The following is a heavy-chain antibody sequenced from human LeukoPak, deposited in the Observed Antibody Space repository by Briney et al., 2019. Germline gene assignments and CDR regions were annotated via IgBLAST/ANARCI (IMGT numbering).Heavy chain of an antibody. CDR2: ITASSTAI. CDR1: GFTFSSYT. Sequence: PGGSLRLSCAASGFTFSSYTMNWLRQAPGKGLEWVSSITASSTAIYSADSVKGRFTISRDNAKNFLYLQMNSLRAEDTAVYYCARTYYDILTGYNPYFDYWGQGILVTVSS. CDR3: ARTYYDILTGYNPYFDY. V-gene: IGHV3-21*01. D-gene: IGHD3-9*01. J-gene: IGHJ4*02.